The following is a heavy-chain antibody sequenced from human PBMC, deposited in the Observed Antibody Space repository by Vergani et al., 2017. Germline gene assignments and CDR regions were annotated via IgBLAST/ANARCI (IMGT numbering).Heavy chain of an antibody. CDR1: GYTFTNYY. V-gene: IGHV1-46*01. Sequence: QVLLVQSGAEVKKPGASVRVSCKTSGYTFTNYYIHWVRQAPGQGLEWMGIINPSGGSTTYAQQFQGRLTMTRDTSTSTAYMELSSLRSEDTAVYYCARLGGAYCGGDCSSNWFDPWGQGTLVTVSS. J-gene: IGHJ5*02. CDR2: INPSGGST. CDR3: ARLGGAYCGGDCSSNWFDP. D-gene: IGHD2-21*02.